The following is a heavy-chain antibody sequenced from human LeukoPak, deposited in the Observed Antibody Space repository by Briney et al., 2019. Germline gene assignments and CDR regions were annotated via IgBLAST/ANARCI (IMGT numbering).Heavy chain of an antibody. CDR2: IIPIFGTA. CDR1: GYTFTSYA. V-gene: IGHV1-69*13. J-gene: IGHJ5*02. Sequence: VASVKVSCKASGYTFTSYAISWVRQAPGQGLEWMGVIIPIFGTANYAQKFQGRVTITADESTSTAYMELSSLRSEDTAVYYCARTIAVAGTYNWFDPWGQGTLVTVSS. D-gene: IGHD6-19*01. CDR3: ARTIAVAGTYNWFDP.